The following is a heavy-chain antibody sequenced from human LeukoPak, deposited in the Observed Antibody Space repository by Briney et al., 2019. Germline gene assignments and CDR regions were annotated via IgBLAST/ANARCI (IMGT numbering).Heavy chain of an antibody. J-gene: IGHJ4*02. CDR1: GGSISSSSAY. CDR3: VSPRGFSYGYFDY. CDR2: IYYSKNT. V-gene: IGHV4-39*01. D-gene: IGHD5-18*01. Sequence: SETLSLTCTVSGGSISSSSAYWGWTRQPPGKGLEWIGSIYYSKNTYYNPSLKSRVTISADTSKNQFSSTLGSVSATDTAVYYCVSPRGFSYGYFDYWGQGTLVTVSS.